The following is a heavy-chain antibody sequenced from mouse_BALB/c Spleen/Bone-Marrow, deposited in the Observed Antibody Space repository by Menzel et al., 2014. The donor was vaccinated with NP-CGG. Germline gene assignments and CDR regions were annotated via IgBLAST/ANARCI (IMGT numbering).Heavy chain of an antibody. J-gene: IGHJ2*01. Sequence: EVQLQQSGAELVKPGASVKLSCTASGFNIKDTYMHWVKQRPEQGLEWIGRIDPASDYTQFDSKFQGKATITADTSSNTAYLQLSSLTSEDTAVYYCATLTGTFDYWGQGTPLPVSS. V-gene: IGHV14-3*02. CDR3: ATLTGTFDY. CDR2: IDPASDYT. CDR1: GFNIKDTY. D-gene: IGHD4-1*01.